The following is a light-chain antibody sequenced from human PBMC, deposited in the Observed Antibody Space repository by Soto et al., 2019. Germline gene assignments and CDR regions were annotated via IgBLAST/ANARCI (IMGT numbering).Light chain of an antibody. Sequence: DIQMTQSPSTLSASVGDRVTITCRASQSISSYLNWYQQKPGRAPKFVIYDASSLESGVPSRFSGSGSGTEGTITISNLKKDDGATYYCQQSDNYTLTFGGGTKVDIK. V-gene: IGKV1-5*01. CDR1: QSISSY. CDR3: QQSDNYTLT. CDR2: DAS. J-gene: IGKJ4*01.